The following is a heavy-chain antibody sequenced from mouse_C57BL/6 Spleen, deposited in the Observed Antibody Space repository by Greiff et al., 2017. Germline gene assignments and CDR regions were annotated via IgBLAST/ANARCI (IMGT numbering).Heavy chain of an antibody. D-gene: IGHD2-2*01. CDR3: ARRGYGYDGYCAMDY. J-gene: IGHJ4*01. CDR2: INYDGSST. V-gene: IGHV5-16*02. Sequence: EVQRVESEGGLVQPGSSMKLSCTASGFTFSDYYMAWVRQVPEKGLEWVANINYDGSSTYYLDSLKSRFIISSDNAKNILYLQMSSLKSEDTATDYGARRGYGYDGYCAMDYWGQGTSVTVSS. CDR1: GFTFSDYY.